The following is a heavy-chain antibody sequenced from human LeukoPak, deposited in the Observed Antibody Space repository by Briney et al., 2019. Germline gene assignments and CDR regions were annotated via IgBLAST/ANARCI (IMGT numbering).Heavy chain of an antibody. Sequence: SGTLSLTCAVYGGSFSGYYWSWIRQPPGKGLEWIGEINHSGSTNYNPALKSGGTISVDTYKNKLSLKLSSVTAADTAVYYCANQAYGSGSYSDYWGQGPLVTVSS. CDR2: INHSGST. V-gene: IGHV4-34*01. CDR1: GGSFSGYY. J-gene: IGHJ4*02. CDR3: ANQAYGSGSYSDY. D-gene: IGHD3-10*01.